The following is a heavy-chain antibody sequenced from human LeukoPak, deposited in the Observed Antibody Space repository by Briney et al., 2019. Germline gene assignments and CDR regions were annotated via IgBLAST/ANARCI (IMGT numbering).Heavy chain of an antibody. J-gene: IGHJ4*02. CDR2: IKPNSDDGTT. D-gene: IGHD3-10*01. CDR1: GFTFINAW. Sequence: PGGSLRLSCAASGFTFINAWMNWVRQSPGKGLEWVGRIKPNSDDGTTDYAAPVKGRITISRDDSKNTLFLQMNSLKNEDTAVYYCTTYTFGSPYWGQGTLVTVSS. CDR3: TTYTFGSPY. V-gene: IGHV3-15*07.